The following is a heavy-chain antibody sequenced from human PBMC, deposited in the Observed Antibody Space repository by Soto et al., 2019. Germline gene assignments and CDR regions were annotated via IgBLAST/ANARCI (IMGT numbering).Heavy chain of an antibody. D-gene: IGHD3-9*01. CDR2: INDPGSI. CDR3: ARESHDILTGPPWVWYFDL. CDR1: GGSFSGYY. V-gene: IGHV4-34*01. J-gene: IGHJ2*01. Sequence: QVQLQQWGAGPLRPLETLSLTCGVSGGSFSGYYWAWIRQSPGKGLEWIGEINDPGSINYNPSLKSRVSISVDTSKHHYSLNLRSVTAADTAVYYCARESHDILTGPPWVWYFDLWGRGTLVTVSS.